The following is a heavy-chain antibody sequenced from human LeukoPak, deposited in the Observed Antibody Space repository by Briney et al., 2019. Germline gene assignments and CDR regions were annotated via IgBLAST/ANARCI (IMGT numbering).Heavy chain of an antibody. Sequence: SETLSLTCAVYGGSFSGYYWSLIRQPPGKGLEWIGGINHSGSTNYNPSLQSRVTISVDTSKNQFSLTLSSVTAADTAVYYCARGGSYSRGYYYYYMDVWGKGTTVTVSS. V-gene: IGHV4-34*01. CDR2: INHSGST. CDR3: ARGGSYSRGYYYYYMDV. D-gene: IGHD6-13*01. J-gene: IGHJ6*03. CDR1: GGSFSGYY.